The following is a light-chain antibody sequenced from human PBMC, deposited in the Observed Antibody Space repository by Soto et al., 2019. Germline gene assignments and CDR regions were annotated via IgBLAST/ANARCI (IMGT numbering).Light chain of an antibody. CDR2: QAS. J-gene: IGKJ1*01. Sequence: EIVMTQSPATLSVSPGERATLSWRASQSVSTHLAWYQQKPGQPPRLLIYQASTRATGIPARFSGSESGTEFTLTISSLQSEDFAVYYCQHYNDWPQTFGQRTKVDIK. V-gene: IGKV3-15*01. CDR1: QSVSTH. CDR3: QHYNDWPQT.